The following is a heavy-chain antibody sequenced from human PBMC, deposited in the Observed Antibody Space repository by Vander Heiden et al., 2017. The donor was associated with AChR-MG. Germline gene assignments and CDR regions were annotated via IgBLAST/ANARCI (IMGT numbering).Heavy chain of an antibody. CDR2: IYPGDSDT. J-gene: IGHJ6*02. CDR1: GYSFTSYW. V-gene: IGHV5-51*01. CDR3: ARHCSSTSCYKYYYYGMDV. D-gene: IGHD2-2*02. Sequence: EVQLVQSGAEVKKPGESLKISCKGSGYSFTSYWIGWVRQMPGEGLEWMGIIYPGDSDTRYSPSFQGQVTNSADKSISTAYLQWSSLKASDTAMYYCARHCSSTSCYKYYYYGMDVWGQGTTVTVSS.